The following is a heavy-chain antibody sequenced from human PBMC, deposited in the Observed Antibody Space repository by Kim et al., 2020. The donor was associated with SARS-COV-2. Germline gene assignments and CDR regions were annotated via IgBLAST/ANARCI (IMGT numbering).Heavy chain of an antibody. D-gene: IGHD5-12*01. J-gene: IGHJ6*02. CDR1: GFTFDDYT. CDR3: ARGVASPGYYGMDV. V-gene: IGHV3-43*01. CDR2: ISWDGGST. Sequence: GGSLRLSCAASGFTFDDYTMHWVRQAPGKGLEWVSLISWDGGSTYYADSVKGRFTISRDNSKNSLYLQMNSLRTEDTALYYCARGVASPGYYGMDVWGQGTTVTVSS.